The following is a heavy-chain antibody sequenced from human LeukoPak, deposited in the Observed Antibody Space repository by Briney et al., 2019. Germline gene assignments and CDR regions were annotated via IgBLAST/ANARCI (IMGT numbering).Heavy chain of an antibody. V-gene: IGHV1-18*01. CDR3: ARGRYCSSTSCPSRLQLWLRDYYYYMDV. D-gene: IGHD2-2*01. CDR1: GHTFTSYG. J-gene: IGHJ6*03. CDR2: ISAYNGNT. Sequence: ASVKVSCKASGHTFTSYGISWVRQAPGQRLEWRGWISAYNGNTNYAKKLQGRVTMTTDTSTSRAYIDLRSMRSDDTAVFYCARGRYCSSTSCPSRLQLWLRDYYYYMDVWGKGTTVTVSS.